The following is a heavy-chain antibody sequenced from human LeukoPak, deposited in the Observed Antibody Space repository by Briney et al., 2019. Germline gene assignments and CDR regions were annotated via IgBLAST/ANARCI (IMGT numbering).Heavy chain of an antibody. Sequence: SVKVSCKASGGTFSSYTISWVRQAPGQGLEWMGRIIPILGIANYAQKFQGRVTITADKSTSTAYMELSSLRSEDTAVYYCAKRDYVSSGYHYYYGMDVWGQGTTVTVSS. CDR1: GGTFSSYT. V-gene: IGHV1-69*02. D-gene: IGHD3-22*01. J-gene: IGHJ6*02. CDR3: AKRDYVSSGYHYYYGMDV. CDR2: IIPILGIA.